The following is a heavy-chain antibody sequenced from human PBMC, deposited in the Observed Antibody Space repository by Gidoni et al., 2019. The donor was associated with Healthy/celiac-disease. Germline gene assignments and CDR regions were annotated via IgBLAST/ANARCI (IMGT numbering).Heavy chain of an antibody. Sequence: QVRLVQSGAEVKKPGASVRGSCKASGYTFTGYYMHWLRQAPGQGLEWMGWINPNSGGTNYAQKFQGRVTMTRDTSISTAYMELSRLRSDATAVYYCARGLSPRGWFDPWGQGTLVTVSS. J-gene: IGHJ5*02. CDR2: INPNSGGT. CDR3: ARGLSPRGWFDP. D-gene: IGHD3-16*01. V-gene: IGHV1-2*02. CDR1: GYTFTGYY.